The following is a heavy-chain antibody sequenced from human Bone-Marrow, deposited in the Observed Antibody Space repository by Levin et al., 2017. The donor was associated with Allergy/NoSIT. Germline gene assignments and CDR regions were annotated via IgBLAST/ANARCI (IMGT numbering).Heavy chain of an antibody. CDR1: GFTFRTHD. J-gene: IGHJ3*02. Sequence: GGSLRLSCAASGFTFRTHDMHWVRQGTGKGLEWVSTIGTAGDTYYPDSVRGRFTISRENAKNSLYLQMNGLSAGDTAVYYCARYYNEYNALDIWGQGTMVTVSS. CDR2: IGTAGDT. D-gene: IGHD5-24*01. V-gene: IGHV3-13*01. CDR3: ARYYNEYNALDI.